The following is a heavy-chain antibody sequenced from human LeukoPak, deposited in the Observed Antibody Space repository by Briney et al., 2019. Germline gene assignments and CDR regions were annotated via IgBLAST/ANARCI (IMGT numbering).Heavy chain of an antibody. V-gene: IGHV3-33*01. CDR2: IWYDGSNK. CDR3: ARDYTVAAYAYWFDP. J-gene: IGHJ5*02. CDR1: GFTFSSYG. Sequence: RSHPLSCAASGFTFSSYGMHWVRQAPGKGLEWVAVIWYDGSNKYYADSVKGRFTISRDNSKNTLYLQMNSLRAEDTAVYYCARDYTVAAYAYWFDPWGQGTLFTVSS. D-gene: IGHD2-15*01.